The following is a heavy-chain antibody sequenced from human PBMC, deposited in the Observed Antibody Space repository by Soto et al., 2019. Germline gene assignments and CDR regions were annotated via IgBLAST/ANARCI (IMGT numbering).Heavy chain of an antibody. Sequence: GSLRLSCAASGFASSTFSMNWVRQAPGKGLEWVSSIDTRSDIYYADSVKGRFTISRDNAKNSLSLQMNSLRAEDTGVYYCAREETAWPLAYGLDVWGQGTTVTVSS. D-gene: IGHD2-21*02. CDR3: AREETAWPLAYGLDV. CDR2: IDTRSDI. J-gene: IGHJ6*02. CDR1: GFASSTFS. V-gene: IGHV3-21*01.